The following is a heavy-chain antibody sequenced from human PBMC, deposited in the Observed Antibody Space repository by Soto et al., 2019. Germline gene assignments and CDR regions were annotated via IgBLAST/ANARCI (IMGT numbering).Heavy chain of an antibody. J-gene: IGHJ6*03. CDR3: ARRARADYYYMDV. CDR2: ISSNGIGT. CDR1: GFTFSSDA. V-gene: IGHV3-64*01. D-gene: IGHD6-6*01. Sequence: EVQLVESGGGLAQPGGSLRLSCAASGFTFSSDAMDWVRQAPGKGLEYVSGISSNGIGTYYASSVKGRFTISRDNSRDTVYIQMDSLRPEDMAVYYCARRARADYYYMDVWGKGTTVTVS.